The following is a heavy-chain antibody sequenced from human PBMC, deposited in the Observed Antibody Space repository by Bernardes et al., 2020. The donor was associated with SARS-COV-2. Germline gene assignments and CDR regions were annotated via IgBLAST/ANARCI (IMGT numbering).Heavy chain of an antibody. CDR1: GGSISSISYY. D-gene: IGHD1-26*01. CDR2: IYYSGSA. Sequence: SETLSLTCTVSGGSISSISYYWGWIRQPPGKGLEWIGTIYYSGSAYYNPSLKSRVTISVDTSKNQFSLKLSSVTAADTAVYYCARDPSFHSCDYWGPGTLVTVSS. J-gene: IGHJ4*02. V-gene: IGHV4-39*02. CDR3: ARDPSFHSCDY.